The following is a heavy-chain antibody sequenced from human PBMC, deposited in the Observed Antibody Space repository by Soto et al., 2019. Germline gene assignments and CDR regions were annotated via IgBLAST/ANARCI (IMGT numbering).Heavy chain of an antibody. V-gene: IGHV4-31*03. CDR2: IYYSGST. CDR3: ASRLREYYYDSSGYYSGYFDY. Sequence: SETLSLTCTVSGGSISSGGYYWSWIRQHPGKGLEWIGYIYYSGSTYYNPSLKSRVTISVDTSKNQFSLKLSSVTAADTAVYYCASRLREYYYDSSGYYSGYFDYWGQGTLVTVSS. D-gene: IGHD3-22*01. CDR1: GGSISSGGYY. J-gene: IGHJ4*02.